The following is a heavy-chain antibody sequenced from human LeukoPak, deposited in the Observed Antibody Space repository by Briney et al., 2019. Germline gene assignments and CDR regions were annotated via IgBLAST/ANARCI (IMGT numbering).Heavy chain of an antibody. CDR1: GGSINSYY. J-gene: IGHJ5*02. CDR2: IYYSGSP. CDR3: ARGRVVGAPVDNWFDP. V-gene: IGHV4-59*01. D-gene: IGHD1-26*01. Sequence: PSETLSLTCTVSGGSINSYYWNWIRQPPGKGLELIGYIYYSGSPTYNPSLKSRVTISVDTSKNQFSLQLSSVTAADTAVYYCARGRVVGAPVDNWFDPWGQGTLVTVSS.